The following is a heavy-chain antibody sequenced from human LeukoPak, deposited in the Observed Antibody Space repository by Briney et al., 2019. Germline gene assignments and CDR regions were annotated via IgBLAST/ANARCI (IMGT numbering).Heavy chain of an antibody. CDR2: ISYDGSNK. J-gene: IGHJ6*02. CDR3: AKTRPPYSSYGMDV. V-gene: IGHV3-30*18. CDR1: GFTFRSYG. Sequence: GGSLRLSCAASGFTFRSYGMHWVRQAPGKGLEWVALISYDGSNKYYADSVKGRFTISRENSKNTLYLQLNSLRFEETAVYYCAKTRPPYSSYGMDVWGQGTTVTVPS.